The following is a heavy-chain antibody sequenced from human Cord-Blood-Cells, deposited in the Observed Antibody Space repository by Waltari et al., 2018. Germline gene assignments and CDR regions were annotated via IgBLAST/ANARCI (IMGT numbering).Heavy chain of an antibody. V-gene: IGHV4-39*01. J-gene: IGHJ4*02. CDR3: ARHWSVRGSAGYFDY. D-gene: IGHD3-3*01. CDR1: GGSISSSSYY. Sequence: QLQLQESGPGLVKPSETLSLTCTVSGGSISSSSYYWGWIRQPPGKGLEWIGSIYYSGSTYYNPTLKSRVTISVDMSKNQFSLKLSSVTAADTAVYYCARHWSVRGSAGYFDYWGQGTLVTVSS. CDR2: IYYSGST.